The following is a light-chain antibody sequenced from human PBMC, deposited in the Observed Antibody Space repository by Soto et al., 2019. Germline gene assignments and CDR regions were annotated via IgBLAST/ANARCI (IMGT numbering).Light chain of an antibody. J-gene: IGLJ2*01. V-gene: IGLV2-14*01. CDR2: EVS. Sequence: QSALTQPASVSGSLEQSITISCTGTSGDVGGHNYVSGYQQHPGKAPKLVIYEVSNRPSGVSNRFSGSKSGNTASLTISGLQAEDEADYYCSSYTSSSTLVLGGGTKLTVL. CDR1: SGDVGGHNY. CDR3: SSYTSSSTLV.